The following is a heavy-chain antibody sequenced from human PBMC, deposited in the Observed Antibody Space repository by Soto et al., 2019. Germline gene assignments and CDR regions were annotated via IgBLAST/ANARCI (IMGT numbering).Heavy chain of an antibody. CDR2: ISAYNGNT. J-gene: IGHJ4*02. CDR1: GYTFTSYG. CDR3: GRDWAAAAPFDY. V-gene: IGHV1-18*04. D-gene: IGHD6-13*01. Sequence: GASVKVSCKASGYTFTSYGISWVRQAPGQGLEWMGWISAYNGNTNYAQKLHGRVTMTTDTSTSTAYMELRSLRSYDTAVYYCGRDWAAAAPFDYWGKGTGDTVYS.